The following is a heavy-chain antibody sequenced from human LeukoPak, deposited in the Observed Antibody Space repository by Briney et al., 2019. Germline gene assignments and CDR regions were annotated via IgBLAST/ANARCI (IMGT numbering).Heavy chain of an antibody. CDR3: AKDPKGGYYYGGTGGFDY. D-gene: IGHD3-22*01. CDR2: ISYDGSNK. J-gene: IGHJ4*02. CDR1: GFTFSSYG. V-gene: IGHV3-30*18. Sequence: PGRSLSLFCAASGFTFSSYGMHWVRQAPGKGLEWVTIISYDGSNKQYADSVKGRFTTSRDNSKNTLYLQMNSLRAEDTAVYYCAKDPKGGYYYGGTGGFDYWGQGTRVTVSS.